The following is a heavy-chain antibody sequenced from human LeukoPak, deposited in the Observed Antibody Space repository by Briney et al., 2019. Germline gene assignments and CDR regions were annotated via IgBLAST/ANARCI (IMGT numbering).Heavy chain of an antibody. Sequence: GGSLRLSCAASGFTLRSYAMIWVRQTPGKGLEWVSDISASGGNTNYADSVKGRFTISRDNSKNTLYLQLNSLRAEDTAVYYCAKDGKKYGSTWDFDYWGQGTLVTVSS. CDR2: ISASGGNT. V-gene: IGHV3-23*01. D-gene: IGHD6-13*01. CDR1: GFTLRSYA. J-gene: IGHJ4*02. CDR3: AKDGKKYGSTWDFDY.